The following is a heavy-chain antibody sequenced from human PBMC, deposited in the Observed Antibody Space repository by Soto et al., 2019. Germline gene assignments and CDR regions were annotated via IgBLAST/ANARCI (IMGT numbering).Heavy chain of an antibody. V-gene: IGHV3-30-3*01. CDR1: GFTFSSYA. CDR3: ARFQGAAADFYYYGMDL. CDR2: ISYDGSNK. J-gene: IGHJ6*02. D-gene: IGHD6-13*01. Sequence: PGGSLRLSCAASGFTFSSYAMHWVRQAPGKGLEWVAVISYDGSNKYYADSVKGRFTISRDNSKNTLYLQMNSLRAEDTAVYYCARFQGAAADFYYYGMDLWGQGTTVTVSS.